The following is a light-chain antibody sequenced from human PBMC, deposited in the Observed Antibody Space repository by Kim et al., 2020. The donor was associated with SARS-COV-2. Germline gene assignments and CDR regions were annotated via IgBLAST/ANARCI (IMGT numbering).Light chain of an antibody. Sequence: SASVGVRVTIHCRASQSSSSYLYWYQHKPWKAPKLLIYAASSLQSGVPSRFSGSGSGTDFTLTISSLQPEDFATYYCQQSYSTPPTFGQGTKLEI. CDR2: AAS. V-gene: IGKV1-39*01. CDR3: QQSYSTPPT. CDR1: QSSSSY. J-gene: IGKJ1*01.